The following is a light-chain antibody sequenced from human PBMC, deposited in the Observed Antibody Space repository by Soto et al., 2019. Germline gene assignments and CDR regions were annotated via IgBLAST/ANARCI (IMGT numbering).Light chain of an antibody. CDR1: QSIASY. J-gene: IGKJ2*01. CDR3: QQSYTTPRYT. V-gene: IGKV1-39*01. CDR2: AAS. Sequence: DIQMTQSPSSLSASVGDRVTITCRASQSIASYLNWYQQKPGKAPKLLIYAASSLQSGVPSRFSGSGSGTDFTLTISSLQLEDFATYYCQQSYTTPRYTFGQGTKLETK.